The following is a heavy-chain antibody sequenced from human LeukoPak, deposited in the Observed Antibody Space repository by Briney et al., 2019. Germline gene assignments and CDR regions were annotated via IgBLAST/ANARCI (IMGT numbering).Heavy chain of an antibody. CDR1: GFTICSYR. CDR2: INSDGSST. J-gene: IGHJ6*03. V-gene: IGHV3-74*01. CDR3: ARSYCSSTSCYYYYYYYMDV. Sequence: PGVTLRFTSAASGFTICSYRMDWLRQAPGQGLVWLIRINSDGSSTGYEDSVKGRFAISRDNAKNTLYLQMNSLRAEDTAVYYCARSYCSSTSCYYYYYYYMDVWGKGTTVTVSS. D-gene: IGHD2-2*01.